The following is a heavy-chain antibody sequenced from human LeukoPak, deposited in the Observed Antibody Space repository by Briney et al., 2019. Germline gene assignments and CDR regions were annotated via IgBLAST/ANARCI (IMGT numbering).Heavy chain of an antibody. Sequence: PSETLSLTCTVSGGSISSSSYYWGWIRQPPGKGLEWIGSIYYSGSTYYNPSLKSRVTISVDTSKNQFSLKLSSVTAADTAVYYCARDLAGWTPASYYYMDVWGQGTLVTVSS. D-gene: IGHD6-19*01. CDR2: IYYSGST. CDR3: ARDLAGWTPASYYYMDV. CDR1: GGSISSSSYY. J-gene: IGHJ6*03. V-gene: IGHV4-39*07.